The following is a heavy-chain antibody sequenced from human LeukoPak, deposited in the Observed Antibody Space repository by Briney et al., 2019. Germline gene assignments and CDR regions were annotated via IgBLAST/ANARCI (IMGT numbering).Heavy chain of an antibody. D-gene: IGHD5-12*01. J-gene: IGHJ4*02. Sequence: ASVKVSCKASGYTFTGYYMHWVRQAPGQGLEWMGWINPNSGGTNYAQKFQGRVTMTRDTSISTAYMELSRLRSDDTAVYYCARSLGYSGYDYFDYWGQGTLVTVSS. CDR3: ARSLGYSGYDYFDY. V-gene: IGHV1-2*02. CDR2: INPNSGGT. CDR1: GYTFTGYY.